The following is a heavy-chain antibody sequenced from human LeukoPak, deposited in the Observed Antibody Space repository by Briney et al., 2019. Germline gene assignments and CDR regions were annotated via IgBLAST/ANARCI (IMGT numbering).Heavy chain of an antibody. Sequence: GRSLRLSCAASGFTFSSYGMHWVRQAPGKGLEWVAVTSYDGSNKYYADSVKGRFTISRDNSKNTLYLQMNSLRAEDTAVYYCAKDLAGTFDYWGQGTLVTVSS. V-gene: IGHV3-30*18. CDR3: AKDLAGTFDY. CDR1: GFTFSSYG. CDR2: TSYDGSNK. J-gene: IGHJ4*02. D-gene: IGHD6-19*01.